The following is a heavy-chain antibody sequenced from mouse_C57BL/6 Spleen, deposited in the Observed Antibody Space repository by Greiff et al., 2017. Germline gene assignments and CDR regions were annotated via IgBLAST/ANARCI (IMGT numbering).Heavy chain of an antibody. Sequence: EVHLVESGGDLVKPGGSLKLSCAASGFTFSSYGMSWVRQTPDKRLEWVATISSGGSYTYYPDSVKGRFTISRDNAKNTLYLQMSSLKSEDTAMYYCARDYYGSRDYWGQGTTLTVSS. J-gene: IGHJ2*01. CDR3: ARDYYGSRDY. V-gene: IGHV5-6*01. D-gene: IGHD1-1*01. CDR1: GFTFSSYG. CDR2: ISSGGSYT.